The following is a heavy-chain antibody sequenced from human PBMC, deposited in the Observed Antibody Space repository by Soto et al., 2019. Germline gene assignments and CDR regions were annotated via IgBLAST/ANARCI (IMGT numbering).Heavy chain of an antibody. J-gene: IGHJ4*02. V-gene: IGHV1-18*01. CDR2: ISAHNGNT. CDR3: ARADYCSGGSCYPGTTDY. CDR1: GYTFSAYG. Sequence: QVQLVQSGAEVKKPGASVKVSCKASGYTFSAYGINWVRQDPGQGLEWVAWISAHNGNTKYAQKLQGRVTMTTDTATSTAYMELRSLRSDDTAVYYCARADYCSGGSCYPGTTDYWGQGTLVTVSS. D-gene: IGHD2-15*01.